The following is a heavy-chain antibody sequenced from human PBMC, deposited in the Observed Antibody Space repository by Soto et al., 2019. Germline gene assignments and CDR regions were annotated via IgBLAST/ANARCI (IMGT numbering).Heavy chain of an antibody. J-gene: IGHJ6*02. CDR1: GFTFSDYY. CDR2: ISGSGSTI. D-gene: IGHD3-10*01. V-gene: IGHV3-11*01. CDR3: ARAMVRGLDYYYAMDV. Sequence: PGGSLRLSCAASGFTFSDYYMNWIRQAPGKGLEWVSYISGSGSTIYYGDSVKGRFTISRDNAKNSLYLQMNSLRADDTAVYYCARAMVRGLDYYYAMDVWGQGTTVTVSS.